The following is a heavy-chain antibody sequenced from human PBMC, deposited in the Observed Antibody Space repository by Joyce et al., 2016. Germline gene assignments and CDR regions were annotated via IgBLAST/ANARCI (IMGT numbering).Heavy chain of an antibody. CDR1: GLTLSNSG. D-gene: IGHD6-25*01. V-gene: IGHV3-30*18. CDR3: AKILTATYSSGWFLDY. Sequence: GLTLSNSGVHWVRQAPGKGLEWVAVISYDGIYKYYADSVNGRFTISRDNSKNTVFLEMNSLRAEDTAVYYCAKILTATYSSGWFLDYWGQGTLVTVSS. J-gene: IGHJ4*02. CDR2: ISYDGIYK.